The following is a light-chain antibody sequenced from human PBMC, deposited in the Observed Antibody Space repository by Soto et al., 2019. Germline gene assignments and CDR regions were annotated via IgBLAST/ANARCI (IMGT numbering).Light chain of an antibody. V-gene: IGKV1-5*03. CDR3: QQHTK. CDR2: NAS. J-gene: IGKJ1*01. Sequence: DIQMTHSPSALSASVGDRVTITCRGSQGISSWLAWYQQKPGKAPRLLIYNASSLASGVPSRFSGSGSGTEFTLTISSLRPEDVATYHCQQHTKFGQGTKVEI. CDR1: QGISSW.